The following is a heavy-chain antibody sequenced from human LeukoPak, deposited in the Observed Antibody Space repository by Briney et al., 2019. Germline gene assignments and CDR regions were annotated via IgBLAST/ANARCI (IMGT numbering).Heavy chain of an antibody. CDR1: GGSISNYY. D-gene: IGHD7-27*01. J-gene: IGHJ2*01. V-gene: IGHV4-59*01. CDR3: ARHWGSDWYFDL. CDR2: IHYSGYT. Sequence: PSETLSLTCAVSGGSISNYYCSWIRQPPGKGLEWLGYIHYSGYTNYNPSLKSRVTISVDKSKNQVSLNLSPVTAADTAVYYCARHWGSDWYFDLWGRGTLVTVSS.